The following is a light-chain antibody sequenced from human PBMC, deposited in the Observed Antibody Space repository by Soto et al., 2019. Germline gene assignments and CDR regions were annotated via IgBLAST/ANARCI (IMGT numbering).Light chain of an antibody. CDR3: QQYNNWPLT. J-gene: IGKJ4*01. CDR2: GAS. V-gene: IGKV3-15*01. Sequence: EILLKQSPATQYESQVERATLSCRASQSVRSNLAWYQQKPGQAPRLLIYGASTRATGIPARFSGSGSGTEFTLTISSLQSEDFAVYYCQQYNNWPLTFGGGTKVEIK. CDR1: QSVRSN.